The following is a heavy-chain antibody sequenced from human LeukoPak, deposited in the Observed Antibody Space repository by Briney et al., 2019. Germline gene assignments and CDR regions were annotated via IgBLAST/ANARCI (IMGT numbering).Heavy chain of an antibody. CDR1: GFTFCSHA. J-gene: IGHJ4*02. CDR3: ARGPSGYHNT. V-gene: IGHV3-23*01. Sequence: GGAPRLSCAASGFTFCSHAMSRGRPAPGEGVEWVSAISGSGGSTYYADSVKGRFTISRDNSKNTLYLQMNSLRAEDTAVYYCARGPSGYHNTGGQGTLVTVSS. D-gene: IGHD5-12*01. CDR2: ISGSGGST.